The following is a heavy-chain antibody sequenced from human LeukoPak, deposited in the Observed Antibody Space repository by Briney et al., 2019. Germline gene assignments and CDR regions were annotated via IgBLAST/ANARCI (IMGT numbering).Heavy chain of an antibody. CDR1: GYTFTSYD. CDR3: AVDGYNLPDYYYYGMDV. D-gene: IGHD5-24*01. V-gene: IGHV1-8*01. J-gene: IGHJ6*02. CDR2: MNPNSGNT. Sequence: GASVKVSCKASGYTFTSYDINWVRQATGQGLEWMGWMNPNSGNTGYAQKFQGRVTMTRNTSISTAYMELSSLRSEDTAVYYCAVDGYNLPDYYYYGMDVWGQGTTVTVSS.